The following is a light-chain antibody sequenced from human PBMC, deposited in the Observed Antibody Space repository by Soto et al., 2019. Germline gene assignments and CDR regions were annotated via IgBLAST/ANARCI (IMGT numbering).Light chain of an antibody. CDR2: DVN. V-gene: IGLV2-14*01. CDR3: TSWTTSTTMK. J-gene: IGLJ2*01. CDR1: RSDVGAYNY. Sequence: QSALTQPASVSGSPGQSITISCTGTRSDVGAYNYVSWYQQHPRKAPKLMIYDVNIRPSGVSNRFSGSKSGNTASLTISGLQAEDEADYYCTSWTTSTTMKFGGGTQLTVL.